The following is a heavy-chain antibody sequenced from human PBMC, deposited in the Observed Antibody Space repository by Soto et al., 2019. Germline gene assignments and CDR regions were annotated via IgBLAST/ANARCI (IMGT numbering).Heavy chain of an antibody. D-gene: IGHD3-3*01. J-gene: IGHJ6*02. CDR2: IWDDGTIK. CDR3: AIPTQRSGLLLEEFV. V-gene: IGHV3-33*01. Sequence: QVQLVESLGGVVQPGRSLRLSCVGSGFRFSYYAMHWVRQAPGKGLEWVAVIWDDGTIKYYADSVKGRFTISRDNTKSPLYLQMSSLRADDTAVYYCAIPTQRSGLLLEEFVWGQWTTVTVSS. CDR1: GFRFSYYA.